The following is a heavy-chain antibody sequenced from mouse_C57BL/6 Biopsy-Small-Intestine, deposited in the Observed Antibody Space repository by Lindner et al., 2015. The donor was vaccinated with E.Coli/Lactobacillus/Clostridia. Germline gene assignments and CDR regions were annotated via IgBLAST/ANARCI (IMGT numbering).Heavy chain of an antibody. CDR3: ASQMRDNSGYGSY. V-gene: IGHV1-80*01. Sequence: VQLQESGAELVKPGASVEISCKASGYAFSTYWMNWVKQRPGKGLEWIGQIYPGDGDSNYSEKFKGKATLTADKSSSTAYMQLSSLTSEDSAVYFCASQMRDNSGYGSYWGQGTLVTVSA. J-gene: IGHJ3*01. CDR2: IYPGDGDS. CDR1: GYAFSTYW. D-gene: IGHD3-2*02.